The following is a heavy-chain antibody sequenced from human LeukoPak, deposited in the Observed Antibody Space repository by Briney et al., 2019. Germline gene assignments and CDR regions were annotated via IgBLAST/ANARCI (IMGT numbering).Heavy chain of an antibody. Sequence: GGSLRLSCAASGFTFSSYWMHWVRQAPGKGLVWVSRINSDGSSTSYADSVKGRFTISRDDSKNTLYLQMNSLRAEDTAVYYCAKDLGRYRNNYFDYWGQGTLVTVSS. CDR3: AKDLGRYRNNYFDY. D-gene: IGHD1-26*01. V-gene: IGHV3-74*01. CDR1: GFTFSSYW. CDR2: INSDGSST. J-gene: IGHJ4*02.